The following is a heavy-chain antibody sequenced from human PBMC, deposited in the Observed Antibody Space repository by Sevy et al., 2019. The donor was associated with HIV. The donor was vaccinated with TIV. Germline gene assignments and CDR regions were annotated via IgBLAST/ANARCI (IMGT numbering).Heavy chain of an antibody. CDR1: GFTFSSYA. J-gene: IGHJ4*02. CDR2: ISYDGSNK. D-gene: IGHD2-2*01. V-gene: IGHV3-30-3*01. CDR3: ARHEAMDY. Sequence: GGSLRLSCAASGFTFSSYAMHWVRQAPGKGLEWVAVISYDGSNKYYADSVKGRFTISRDNSKNTLYLQMNSLRAEDTAVYYCARHEAMDYWGQGTLVTVSS.